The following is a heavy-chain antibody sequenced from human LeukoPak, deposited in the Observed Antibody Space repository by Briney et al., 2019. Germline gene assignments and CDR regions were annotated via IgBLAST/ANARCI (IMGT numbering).Heavy chain of an antibody. D-gene: IGHD2-21*01. CDR1: GGSFSGYY. CDR3: ASRGGDDHGD. CDR2: INHSGST. V-gene: IGHV4-34*01. Sequence: SETLSLTCAVYGGSFSGYYWSWIRQPPGKGLEWIGEINHSGSTNYNPSLKSRVTISVDTSKNQFSPKLSSVTAADTAVYYCASRGGDDHGDWGQGTLVTVPS. J-gene: IGHJ4*02.